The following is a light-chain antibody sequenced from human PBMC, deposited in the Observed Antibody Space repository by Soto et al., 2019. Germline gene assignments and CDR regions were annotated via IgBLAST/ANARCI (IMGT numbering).Light chain of an antibody. Sequence: DIQLTQSRSFLSASVGDTVTSTCRASQGISTYLAWYQQKPGKAPKNLIYGASTLQSGVPSRFSGSGSGTEFTLTISSLQPEDFATYYCQGHSTYPRTFGPGTKVDI. CDR2: GAS. CDR1: QGISTY. V-gene: IGKV1-9*01. CDR3: QGHSTYPRT. J-gene: IGKJ1*01.